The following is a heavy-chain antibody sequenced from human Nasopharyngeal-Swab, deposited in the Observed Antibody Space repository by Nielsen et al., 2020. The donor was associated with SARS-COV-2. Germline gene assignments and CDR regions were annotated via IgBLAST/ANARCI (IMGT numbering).Heavy chain of an antibody. D-gene: IGHD6-6*01. CDR3: VRGGWQLVPDY. V-gene: IGHV4-34*01. Sequence: WIRQPPGKGLEWIGEINHSGSTNYNPSLKSRVTISVDTSKNQFSLKLSSVTAADTAVYYCVRGGWQLVPDYWGQGTLVTVSS. J-gene: IGHJ4*02. CDR2: INHSGST.